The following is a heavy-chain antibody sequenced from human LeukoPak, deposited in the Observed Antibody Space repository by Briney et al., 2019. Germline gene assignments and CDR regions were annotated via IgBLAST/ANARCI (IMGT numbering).Heavy chain of an antibody. CDR2: INPNSGGT. CDR3: ARDSLPSSSWYYYYYMDV. J-gene: IGHJ6*03. V-gene: IGHV1-2*02. Sequence: SVKVSCKASGYTFTGYYMHWVRQAPGQGLEWMGWINPNSGGTNYAQKFQGRVTMTRDTSISTAYMELSRLRSDDTAVYYCARDSLPSSSWYYYYYMDVWGKGTTVTVSS. CDR1: GYTFTGYY. D-gene: IGHD6-13*01.